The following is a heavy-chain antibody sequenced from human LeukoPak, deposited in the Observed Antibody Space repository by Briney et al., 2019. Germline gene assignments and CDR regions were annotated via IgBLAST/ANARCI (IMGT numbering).Heavy chain of an antibody. CDR2: IYYSGST. CDR3: ARERIWNQGRVAIWFDP. V-gene: IGHV4-30-4*08. CDR1: GGSISSGGYY. Sequence: PSETLSLTCTVSGGSISSGGYYWSWIRQPPGKGLEWIGYIYYSGSTYYNPSLKSRVTISVDTSKNQFSLKLSSVTAADTAVYYCARERIWNQGRVAIWFDPWGQGTLVTVSS. J-gene: IGHJ5*02. D-gene: IGHD1-1*01.